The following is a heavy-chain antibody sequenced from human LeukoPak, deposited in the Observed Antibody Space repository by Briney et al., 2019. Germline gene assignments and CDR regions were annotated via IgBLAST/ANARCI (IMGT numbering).Heavy chain of an antibody. CDR3: AKAPVTSCRGAFCYPFDY. Sequence: AGGSLRLSCAAAGFTFSNFWMSWVRQAPGKGLEWVSAMSSSDDGRYYAASVRGRFTISRDTSRSTLYLQMNSLRAEDAAVYYCAKAPVTSCRGAFCYPFDYWGQGTLVTVSS. CDR1: GFTFSNFW. J-gene: IGHJ4*02. V-gene: IGHV3-23*01. CDR2: MSSSDDGR. D-gene: IGHD2-15*01.